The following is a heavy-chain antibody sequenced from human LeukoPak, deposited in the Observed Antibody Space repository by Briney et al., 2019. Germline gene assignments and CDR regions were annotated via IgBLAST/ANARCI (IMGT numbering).Heavy chain of an antibody. CDR3: ARGRVDTKYFDY. CDR2: IYYSGST. CDR1: GGSVSSGSYY. Sequence: KSSETLSLTCTVSGGSVSSGSYYWSWIRQPPGKGLEWIGYIYYSGSTNYNPSLKSRVTISVDTSKNQFPLKLSSVTAADTAVYYCARGRVDTKYFDYWGQGTLVTVSS. V-gene: IGHV4-61*01. J-gene: IGHJ4*02. D-gene: IGHD3/OR15-3a*01.